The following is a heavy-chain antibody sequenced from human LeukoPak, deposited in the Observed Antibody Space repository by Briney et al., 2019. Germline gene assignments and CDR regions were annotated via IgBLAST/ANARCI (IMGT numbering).Heavy chain of an antibody. CDR1: GGSFSGYY. V-gene: IGHV4-34*01. CDR3: ARVGGAARLIDY. CDR2: INHSGST. D-gene: IGHD6-6*01. J-gene: IGHJ4*02. Sequence: SETLSLTCAVYGGSFSGYYWSRIRQPPGKGLEWIGEINHSGSTNYNPSLKSRVTISVDTSKNQFSLKLSSVTAADTAVYYCARVGGAARLIDYWGQGTLVTVSS.